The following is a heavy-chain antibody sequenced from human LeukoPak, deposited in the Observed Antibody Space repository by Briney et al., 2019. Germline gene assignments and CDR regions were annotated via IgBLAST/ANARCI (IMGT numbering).Heavy chain of an antibody. J-gene: IGHJ4*02. CDR2: INPNSGGT. D-gene: IGHD2-2*01. CDR3: ASSIVYCSSTSCYFN. Sequence: GASVTVPCKASGYTFTGYFMHWVRQAPGQGLEWMGWINPNSGGTNYAQKFQGRVTMTRDTSISTAYMELSRLRYDDTAVYYCASSIVYCSSTSCYFNWGQGTLVTVSS. V-gene: IGHV1-2*02. CDR1: GYTFTGYF.